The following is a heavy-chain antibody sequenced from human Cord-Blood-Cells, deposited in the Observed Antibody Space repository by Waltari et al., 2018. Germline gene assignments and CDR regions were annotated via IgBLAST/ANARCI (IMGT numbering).Heavy chain of an antibody. CDR2: IDSGGST. CDR3: ARASSADDAFDI. J-gene: IGHJ3*02. V-gene: IGHV3-53*02. D-gene: IGHD6-6*01. CDR1: GFTVSSNY. Sequence: EVQLVETGGGLIQHGGSLRLSCAASGFTVSSNYMSWVRQAPGKGLEWVSVIDSGGSTYYADSVKGRFTISRDNSKNTLYLQMNSLRAEDTAVYYCARASSADDAFDIWGQGTMVTVSS.